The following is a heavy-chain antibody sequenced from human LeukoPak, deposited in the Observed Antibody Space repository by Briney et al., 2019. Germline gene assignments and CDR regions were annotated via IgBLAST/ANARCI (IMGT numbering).Heavy chain of an antibody. CDR2: ISYDGSNK. V-gene: IGHV3-30*18. J-gene: IGHJ4*02. Sequence: GRSLRLSCAASGFTFSSYGMHWVRQAPGKGLEWVAVISYDGSNKYYADSVKGRFTISRDNSKNTLYLQMNSLRAEDTAMYYCAKDSGYDSLDYWGQGTLVTVSS. CDR3: AKDSGYDSLDY. D-gene: IGHD5-12*01. CDR1: GFTFSSYG.